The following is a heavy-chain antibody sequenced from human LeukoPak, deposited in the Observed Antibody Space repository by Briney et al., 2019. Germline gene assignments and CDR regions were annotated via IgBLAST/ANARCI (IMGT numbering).Heavy chain of an antibody. CDR2: IKSKTDGGTT. D-gene: IGHD3-22*01. V-gene: IGHV3-15*01. CDR3: TTDSWSYDSSGYYYY. J-gene: IGHJ4*02. CDR1: GFTFSNAW. Sequence: AGGSLRLSCAASGFTFSNAWMSWVRQAPGKGVEWVGRIKSKTDGGTTDYAAPVKGRFTISRDDSKNTLYLQMNSLKTEDTAVYYCTTDSWSYDSSGYYYYWGQGTLVTVSS.